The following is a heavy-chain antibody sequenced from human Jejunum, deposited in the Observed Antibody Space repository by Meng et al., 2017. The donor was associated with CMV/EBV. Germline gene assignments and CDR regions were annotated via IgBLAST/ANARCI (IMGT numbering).Heavy chain of an antibody. Sequence: VSGDSISGGDYYWSWIRQPPGKGLEWIGYVSSTGNTYYNPPLKSRVTMSIDMAKNQFSLKLSSVFDADTAVYFCARYTPMASFDIWGQGTMVTVSS. CDR3: ARYTPMASFDI. CDR2: VSSTGNT. J-gene: IGHJ3*02. V-gene: IGHV4-30-4*08. D-gene: IGHD5-18*01. CDR1: GDSISGGDYY.